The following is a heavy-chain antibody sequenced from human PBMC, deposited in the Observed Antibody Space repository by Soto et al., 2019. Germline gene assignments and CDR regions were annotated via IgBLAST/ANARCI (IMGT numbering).Heavy chain of an antibody. CDR2: INSDGTTI. J-gene: IGHJ3*02. V-gene: IGHV3-74*01. D-gene: IGHD3-16*01. CDR1: GFNFGPFW. CDR3: EREGGNLFFFNI. Sequence: GSLRLSCAASGFNFGPFWMHWVRQAPGKGLVWVSHINSDGTTIVYADSVKGRFTISRDNAQSTLFLQMNSLRVEDTAVYYCEREGGNLFFFNIGGQGKMVTVSS.